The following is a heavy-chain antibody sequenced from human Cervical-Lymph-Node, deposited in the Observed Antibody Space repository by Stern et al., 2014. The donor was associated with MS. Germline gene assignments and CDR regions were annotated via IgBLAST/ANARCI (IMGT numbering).Heavy chain of an antibody. Sequence: EVQLVESGGDLVQPGGSLRLSCAASCFTSIDYALHWVRHGPGTGLEWVSGIDWNSGATIYADSVKGRFTISRDNGRNSLYLEMNGLRIEDTALYFCVTRGSDWTFKYWGQGTLVTVSS. D-gene: IGHD6-19*01. CDR2: IDWNSGAT. V-gene: IGHV3-9*02. CDR1: CFTSIDYA. J-gene: IGHJ4*02. CDR3: VTRGSDWTFKY.